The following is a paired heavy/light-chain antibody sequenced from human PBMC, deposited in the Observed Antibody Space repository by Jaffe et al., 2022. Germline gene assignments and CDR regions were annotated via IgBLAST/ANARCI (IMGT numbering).Heavy chain of an antibody. V-gene: IGHV1-2*06. CDR2: INPKSGGT. Sequence: QVQLVQSGAEVQKPGASVKVSCKASGYTFTAYYIHWVRQAPGQGLEWMGRINPKSGGTDYVQKFQGRVTMTRDTSISTAYMELSRLRSDDTAVYFCATEASAWAFDYWGQGTLVTVSS. J-gene: IGHJ4*02. CDR1: GYTFTAYY. CDR3: ATEASAWAFDY. D-gene: IGHD6-19*01.
Light chain of an antibody. J-gene: IGKJ3*01. CDR2: GAS. V-gene: IGKV3-20*01. CDR3: QQYDNSPRLT. CDR1: QSISSSY. Sequence: EIVLTQSPGTLSLSPGERVTLSCRASQSISSSYLAWYQQKPGQAPRLLIYGASSRATGIPDRFSGSGSGTDFTLTISRLEPEDFAVYYCQQYDNSPRLTFGPGTKVDIK.